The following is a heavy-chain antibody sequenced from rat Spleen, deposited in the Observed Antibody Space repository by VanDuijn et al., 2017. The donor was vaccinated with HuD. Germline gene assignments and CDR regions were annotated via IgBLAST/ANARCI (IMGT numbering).Heavy chain of an antibody. CDR3: AKVGLGALDY. J-gene: IGHJ2*01. D-gene: IGHD5-1*01. V-gene: IGHV6-6*01. CDR2: IKAKSNNYAT. Sequence: EVQVLESGGGLVQPGNSLKLSCATSGFTFSTAWMYWYRQFPEKRLEWVARIKAKSNNYATDYTESVKGRFTISRDNAKSTLYLQMDSLRSEDKATYYCAKVGLGALDYWGQGVMVTVSS. CDR1: GFTFSTAW.